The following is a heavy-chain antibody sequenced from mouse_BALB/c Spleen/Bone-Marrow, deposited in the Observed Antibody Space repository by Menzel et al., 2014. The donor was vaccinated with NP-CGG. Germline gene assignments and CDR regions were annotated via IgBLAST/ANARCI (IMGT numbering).Heavy chain of an antibody. Sequence: VQLQESGTELVGPGASVTLSCKASGYTFTDYEMHWLKQTPVHGLEWIGAIDPETGGTAYNQKFKGRATLTTDKSSSIAYMELRSLTSEDSAVYYCTRLDSSGYGAYWGQGTLVTVFA. CDR3: TRLDSSGYGAY. CDR2: IDPETGGT. CDR1: GYTFTDYE. D-gene: IGHD3-2*01. V-gene: IGHV1-15*01. J-gene: IGHJ3*01.